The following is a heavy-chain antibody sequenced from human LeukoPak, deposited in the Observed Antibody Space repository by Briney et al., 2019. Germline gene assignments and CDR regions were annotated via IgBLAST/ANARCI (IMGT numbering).Heavy chain of an antibody. CDR3: TRDHVTTYLLRPGPIED. CDR2: INSDGSIT. D-gene: IGHD2-15*01. J-gene: IGHJ4*02. V-gene: IGHV3-74*01. CDR1: GFTFSIYW. Sequence: PAGGSLRLSCAASGFTFSIYWMHWVRQAPGKGLVWVSRINSDGSITNYADSVKGRFTISRDNAKNTLYLQMNSLRAEDTAVYYCTRDHVTTYLLRPGPIEDWGQGTLVTVSS.